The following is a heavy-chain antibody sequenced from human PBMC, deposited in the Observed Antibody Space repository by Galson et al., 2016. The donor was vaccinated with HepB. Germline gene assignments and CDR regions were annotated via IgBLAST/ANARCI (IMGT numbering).Heavy chain of an antibody. V-gene: IGHV3-23*01. D-gene: IGHD6-25*01. J-gene: IGHJ5*01. CDR3: AKRALVAGLNWFDS. CDR2: INGDGSTT. Sequence: SLRLSCAASGFTFSSYSMNWVRQTPGKGLEWVSSINGDGSTTHYKDSVKGRFTISRDNSQNTLYLWMSSLRAEDSAVYYCAKRALVAGLNWFDSWGQGTLVTVSS. CDR1: GFTFSSYS.